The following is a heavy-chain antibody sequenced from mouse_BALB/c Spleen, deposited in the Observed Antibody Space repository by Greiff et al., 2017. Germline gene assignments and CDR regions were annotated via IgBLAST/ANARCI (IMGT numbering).Heavy chain of an antibody. J-gene: IGHJ2*01. V-gene: IGHV1S22*01. CDR3: TRSDYYGYEDY. D-gene: IGHD1-2*01. CDR1: GYTFTSYW. CDR2: IYPGSGST. Sequence: KQPGSELVGPGASVKLSCKASGYTFTSYWMHWVKQRPGQGLEWIGNIYPGSGSTNYDEKFKSKATLTVDTSSSTAYMQLSSLTSEDSAVYYCTRSDYYGYEDYWGQGTTLTVSS.